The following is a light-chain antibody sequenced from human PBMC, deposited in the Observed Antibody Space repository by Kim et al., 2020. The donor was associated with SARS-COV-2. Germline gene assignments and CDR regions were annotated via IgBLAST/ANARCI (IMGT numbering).Light chain of an antibody. CDR2: EDD. J-gene: IGLJ2*01. V-gene: IGLV6-57*04. Sequence: NFMLTQPHSVSESPGKTVTISCTRSSGSIVSNYVQWYQQRPGSAPTTVIYEDDQRPSGVPDRFSGSIDRSSNSASLTISGLMPEDEADYYCQSYYVSNQVFGRGTQLTVL. CDR1: SGSIVSNY. CDR3: QSYYVSNQV.